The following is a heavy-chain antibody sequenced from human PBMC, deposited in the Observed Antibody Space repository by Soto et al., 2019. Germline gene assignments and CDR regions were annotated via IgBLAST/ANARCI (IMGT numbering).Heavy chain of an antibody. J-gene: IGHJ4*02. V-gene: IGHV4-30-4*01. Sequence: QVQLQESGPGLVKPSQTLALTCTVSGCSISSGDYYWSWIRQPPGKGLEWIWYIYYSGSTYYNPSLKSRVTRSVDTSKNQFSLKLSSVTAAETAVYYCARNVIVVVPAAMPGGFDYWGQGTLVTVSS. CDR3: ARNVIVVVPAAMPGGFDY. D-gene: IGHD2-2*01. CDR2: IYYSGST. CDR1: GCSISSGDYY.